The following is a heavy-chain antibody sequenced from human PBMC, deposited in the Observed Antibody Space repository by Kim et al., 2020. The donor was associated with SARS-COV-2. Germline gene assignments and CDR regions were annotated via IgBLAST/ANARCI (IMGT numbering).Heavy chain of an antibody. CDR3: AKGYYYDSSGYPIEFDY. CDR2: ISGSGGST. CDR1: GFTFSSYA. V-gene: IGHV3-23*01. Sequence: GGSLRLSCAASGFTFSSYAMSWVRQAPGKGLEWVSAISGSGGSTYYADSVKGRFTISRDNSKNTLYLQMNSLRAEDTAVYYCAKGYYYDSSGYPIEFDYWGQGTLVTVSS. D-gene: IGHD3-22*01. J-gene: IGHJ4*02.